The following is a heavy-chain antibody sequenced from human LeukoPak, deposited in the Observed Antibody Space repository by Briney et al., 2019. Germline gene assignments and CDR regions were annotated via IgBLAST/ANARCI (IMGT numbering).Heavy chain of an antibody. D-gene: IGHD3-9*01. V-gene: IGHV4-4*02. J-gene: IGHJ4*02. CDR3: ARDPKYYDILTAYSYYFDY. Sequence: SGTLSLTCALSGGSVSGSSWWSWVRQPPGKGLEWIAEIYHSGSTNYNPSLKSRVTISVDKSKNQTSLKLTSMTALHTTVYYCARDPKYYDILTAYSYYFDYWGQGTLVTVSS. CDR2: IYHSGST. CDR1: GGSVSGSSW.